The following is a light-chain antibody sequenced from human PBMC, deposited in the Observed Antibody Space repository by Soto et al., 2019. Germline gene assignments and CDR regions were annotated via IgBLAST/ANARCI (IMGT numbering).Light chain of an antibody. CDR1: SSNIGAGSG. J-gene: IGLJ1*01. V-gene: IGLV1-40*01. Sequence: QLVLTQPPSVSGAPGQRVTISCTGGSSNIGAGSGVHWYQQLPGTAPKLLIYENTNRPSGVPDRFSASRSGTSASLAISGVQAEDEADYYCQSYDSSLSGYVFGSGTKLTVL. CDR3: QSYDSSLSGYV. CDR2: ENT.